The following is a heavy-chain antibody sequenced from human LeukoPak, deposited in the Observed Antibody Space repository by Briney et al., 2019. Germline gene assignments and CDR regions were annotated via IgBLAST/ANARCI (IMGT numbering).Heavy chain of an antibody. V-gene: IGHV3-23*01. J-gene: IGHJ4*02. CDR1: GFTFSTYA. CDR2: ISNSGSST. D-gene: IGHD6-13*01. CDR3: ARDLWSEQVARCLDY. Sequence: QPGGSLRLSCAASGFTFSTYAMSWVRQAPGKGLEWVSVISNSGSSTHYADSVKGRFSISRDNSRNTLYLQMNSLRTDDTAVYYCARDLWSEQVARCLDYWGQGTLVTVSS.